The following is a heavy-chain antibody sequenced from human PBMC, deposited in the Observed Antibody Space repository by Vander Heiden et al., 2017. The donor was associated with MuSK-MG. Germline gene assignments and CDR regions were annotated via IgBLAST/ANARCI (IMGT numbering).Heavy chain of an antibody. D-gene: IGHD3-22*01. V-gene: IGHV3-23*01. J-gene: IGHJ4*02. CDR3: TKEGPNYYDSSGYPTD. CDR1: GFTFSSYA. CDR2: ISGGGGNT. Sequence: EVQLLESGGGLVQPGGSLRLSCAASGFTFSSYAMSWFRQAPGKGLEWVSAISGGGGNTYYADSVKGRFTISRDNSKNTLYLQMSSLRAEDTAVYYCTKEGPNYYDSSGYPTDWGQGTLVTVSS.